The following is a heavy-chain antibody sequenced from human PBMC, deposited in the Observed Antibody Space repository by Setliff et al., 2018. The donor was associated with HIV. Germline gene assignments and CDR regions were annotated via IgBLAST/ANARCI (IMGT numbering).Heavy chain of an antibody. Sequence: EASVKVSCKVSGYTFPDYYFQWVRQAPGKGLEWVVLIDPARGETVYAEKFQGRVTITADRSKDIAYMKLSSLRYEDTAMYYCAWGTKRPIDSWGQGTLVTVSS. CDR2: IDPARGET. V-gene: IGHV1-69-2*01. D-gene: IGHD3-16*01. CDR3: AWGTKRPIDS. J-gene: IGHJ4*02. CDR1: GYTFPDYY.